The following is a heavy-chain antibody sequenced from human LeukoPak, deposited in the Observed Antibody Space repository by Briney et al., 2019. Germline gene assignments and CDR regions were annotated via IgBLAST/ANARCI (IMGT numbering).Heavy chain of an antibody. CDR2: IIPIFGPA. Sequence: ASVKVSCKASGGTFSSYAISWVRQAPGQGLEWMGGIIPIFGPANYAQKFQGRVTITADESTSTAYMELSSLRSEDTAVYYCARDRIAAAGTLHPDYYYYGMDVWGQGTTVTVSS. CDR1: GGTFSSYA. V-gene: IGHV1-69*13. CDR3: ARDRIAAAGTLHPDYYYYGMDV. D-gene: IGHD6-13*01. J-gene: IGHJ6*02.